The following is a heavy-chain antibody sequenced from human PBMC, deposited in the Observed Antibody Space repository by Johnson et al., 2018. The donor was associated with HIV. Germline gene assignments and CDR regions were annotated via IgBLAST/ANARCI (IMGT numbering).Heavy chain of an antibody. D-gene: IGHD1-1*01. J-gene: IGHJ3*02. CDR2: ISSNGGST. Sequence: VQLVESGGGLVQPGGSLRLSCAASGFTFSSYAMHWVRQAPGKGLEYVSAISSNGGSTYYANSVKGRFTISRDNSKNTLYLQMGSLRAEDMAVYYCARDTWKDKGGAFDIWGQGTMVTVSS. CDR3: ARDTWKDKGGAFDI. V-gene: IGHV3-64*01. CDR1: GFTFSSYA.